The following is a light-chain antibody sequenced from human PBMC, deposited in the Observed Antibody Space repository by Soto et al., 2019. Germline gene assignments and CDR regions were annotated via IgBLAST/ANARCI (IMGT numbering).Light chain of an antibody. CDR1: QSISSY. CDR3: QQSYTTPWT. Sequence: DIEMTQSPSSLSASVRDRVTITCRASQSISSYLNWYHQKPGKAPKLLIYSASSLQSGVPSRFSGSGSGTDFTLTISSLQPEDFATYYCQQSYTTPWTFGHGTKVEIK. CDR2: SAS. V-gene: IGKV1-39*01. J-gene: IGKJ1*01.